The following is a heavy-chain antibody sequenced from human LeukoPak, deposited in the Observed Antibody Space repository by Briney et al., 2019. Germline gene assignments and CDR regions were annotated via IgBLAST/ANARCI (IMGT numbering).Heavy chain of an antibody. J-gene: IGHJ4*02. V-gene: IGHV4-39*01. CDR2: TYYSGST. CDR1: GGSISSSSYY. Sequence: SETLSLTCTVSGGSISSSSYYWGWIRQPPGKGLEWIGSTYYSGSTYYNPSLKSRVTISVDTSKNQFSLKLSSVTAADTAVYYCARLIYGDYKLDYWGQGTLVTVSS. CDR3: ARLIYGDYKLDY. D-gene: IGHD4-17*01.